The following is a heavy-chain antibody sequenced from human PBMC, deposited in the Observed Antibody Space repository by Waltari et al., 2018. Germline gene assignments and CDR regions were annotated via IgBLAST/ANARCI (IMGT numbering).Heavy chain of an antibody. CDR2: IRDRANNYRT. J-gene: IGHJ5*02. V-gene: IGHV3-72*01. D-gene: IGHD6-25*01. CDR3: TRRYGSGYHFEH. CDR1: GFRLSDSY. Sequence: EVQLVESGGRLVQPGGTLRLSWDVPGFRLSDSYLDWIGQTPGKGLEWVGRIRDRANNYRTEYAASVQGRFTISRDDSDSSLFLHMKGLKTDDTAVYFCTRRYGSGYHFEHWGQGTLVTVSS.